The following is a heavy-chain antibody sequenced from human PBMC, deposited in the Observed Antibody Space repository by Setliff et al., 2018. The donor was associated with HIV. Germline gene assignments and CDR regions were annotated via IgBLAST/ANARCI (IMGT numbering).Heavy chain of an antibody. D-gene: IGHD3-10*01. Sequence: PSETLSLTCTVSGDSIGGSSYYWAWIRQPPGKGLEWIGNIYYSGSTYYNPSLKTRVTISVDGSKNQFSLKLKSVTAADTAVHYCARWHPPYGFWEEDYWGQGTLVTVSS. V-gene: IGHV4-39*01. J-gene: IGHJ4*02. CDR1: GDSIGGSSYY. CDR3: ARWHPPYGFWEEDY. CDR2: IYYSGST.